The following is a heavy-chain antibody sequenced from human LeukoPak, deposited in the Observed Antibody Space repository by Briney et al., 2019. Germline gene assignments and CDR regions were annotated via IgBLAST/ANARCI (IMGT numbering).Heavy chain of an antibody. V-gene: IGHV3-66*02. D-gene: IGHD4-11*01. J-gene: IGHJ6*02. Sequence: GGSLRLSCEASGFTVSSNHMTWVRQAPGKGLEWLSVMYSGGITYHADSVKGRFTISRDNSKNTLYLQMNSLRPGDTAVYYCAREEMTTVSASYYFFALDVWGQGATVTVSS. CDR2: MYSGGIT. CDR3: AREEMTTVSASYYFFALDV. CDR1: GFTVSSNH.